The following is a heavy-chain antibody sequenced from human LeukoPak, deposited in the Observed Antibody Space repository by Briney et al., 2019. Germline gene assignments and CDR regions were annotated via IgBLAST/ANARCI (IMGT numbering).Heavy chain of an antibody. D-gene: IGHD3-16*01. Sequence: PGGSLRLSCAASGFTFSDNWMHWVRQAPGRGRVWVSVISSDGRSTIYADSVKGRFTISRDNAKNTLYLQMDSLGAEDTAVYFCASQLGGNVYWGQGTLVTVSS. CDR2: ISSDGRST. CDR1: GFTFSDNW. V-gene: IGHV3-74*01. J-gene: IGHJ4*02. CDR3: ASQLGGNVY.